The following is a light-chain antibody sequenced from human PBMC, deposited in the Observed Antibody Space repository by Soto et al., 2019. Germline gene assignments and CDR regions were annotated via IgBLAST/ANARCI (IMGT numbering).Light chain of an antibody. J-gene: IGKJ1*01. V-gene: IGKV3D-11*02. CDR3: QQSYSTPPT. CDR1: QSVGSH. Sequence: EIVLTQSPATLSLSTGDRATLSCRASQSVGSHLGWYQQKPGQVPRLLIYDASNRATGIPTRFSGSGAGTDFTLTISSLQPEDFATYYCQQSYSTPPTFGQGTKVDIK. CDR2: DAS.